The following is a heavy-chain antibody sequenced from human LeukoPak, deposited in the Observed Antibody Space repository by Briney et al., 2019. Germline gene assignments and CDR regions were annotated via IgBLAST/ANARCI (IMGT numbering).Heavy chain of an antibody. CDR1: GFTFSSYA. CDR3: ARDLIPYCSGGSCSSLDV. CDR2: ISYDGSNK. V-gene: IGHV3-30*04. J-gene: IGHJ6*02. Sequence: GGSLRLSCAASGFTFSSYAMHWVRQAPGKGLEWVAVISYDGSNKYYADSVKGRFTISRDNSKNTLYLQMNSLRAEDTAVYYCARDLIPYCSGGSCSSLDVWGQGTTVTVSS. D-gene: IGHD2-15*01.